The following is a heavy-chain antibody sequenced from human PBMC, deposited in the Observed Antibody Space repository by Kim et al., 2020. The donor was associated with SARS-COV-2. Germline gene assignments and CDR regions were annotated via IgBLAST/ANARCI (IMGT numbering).Heavy chain of an antibody. J-gene: IGHJ6*02. CDR1: GGTFSSYA. Sequence: SVKVSCKASGGTFSSYAISWVRQAPGQGLEWMGGIIPIFGTANYAQKFQGRVTITADESTSTAYMELSSLRSEDTAVYYCARVEGWGVVTARPQGGYYYYGMDFWGQGTPVTVSS. D-gene: IGHD2-21*02. CDR3: ARVEGWGVVTARPQGGYYYYGMDF. V-gene: IGHV1-69*13. CDR2: IIPIFGTA.